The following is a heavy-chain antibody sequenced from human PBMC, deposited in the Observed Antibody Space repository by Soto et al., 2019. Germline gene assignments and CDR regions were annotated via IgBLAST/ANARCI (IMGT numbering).Heavy chain of an antibody. J-gene: IGHJ5*02. CDR2: MNPNSVNI. V-gene: IGHV1-8*01. D-gene: IGHD3-16*01. CDR1: GYNFTSYD. Sequence: ASVKVSCKASGYNFTSYDINWVRQASGQGLEWVGWMNPNSVNIGTAQKFQGRVTMTRNTSMNTAYMELNNLRSEDTAVYYCARGSRRFGTYWFDPWGQGTLVTVSS. CDR3: ARGSRRFGTYWFDP.